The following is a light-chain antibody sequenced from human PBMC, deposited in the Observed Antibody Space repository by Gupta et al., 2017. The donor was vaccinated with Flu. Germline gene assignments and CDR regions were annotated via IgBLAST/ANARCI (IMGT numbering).Light chain of an antibody. V-gene: IGKV3-11*01. Sequence: EIVLTQSPATLSLSLGETATISCRASQSISSYLAWYQQKPGQAPRLLIYAASNRNPGIPTRLRGSGCETDFTLTITSLEPEDDAIDYYQRHHNKRQIAFGQGTRLEI. J-gene: IGKJ5*01. CDR2: AAS. CDR3: QRHHNKRQIA. CDR1: QSISSY.